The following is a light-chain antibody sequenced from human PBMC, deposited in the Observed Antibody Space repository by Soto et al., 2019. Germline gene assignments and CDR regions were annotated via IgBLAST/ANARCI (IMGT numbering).Light chain of an antibody. CDR3: DQYTYSPPVT. J-gene: IGKJ5*01. V-gene: IGKV3-15*01. Sequence: SQSVSINLAWYQQKPGQAPSLLIYGASTRAAGVPARFSGCGSGTEFTLTIMRLQYEDFAVYYCDQYTYSPPVTFGQGTQVEIK. CDR1: QSVSIN. CDR2: GAS.